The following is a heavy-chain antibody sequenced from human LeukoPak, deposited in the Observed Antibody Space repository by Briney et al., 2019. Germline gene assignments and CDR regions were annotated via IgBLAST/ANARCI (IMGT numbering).Heavy chain of an antibody. CDR1: GGSSSRYY. V-gene: IGHV4-34*01. J-gene: IGHJ6*03. Sequence: PSGTLSLTCAVYGGSSSRYYWSWIRQPPGKGLEWLGVIDHGGSTKYSPSLKSRLTMSVDTSKNQLSLDLNSVTAADTAIYYCARHVVLWSDPSYIDVWGEGTKVTVSS. CDR2: IDHGGST. D-gene: IGHD1-1*01. CDR3: ARHVVLWSDPSYIDV.